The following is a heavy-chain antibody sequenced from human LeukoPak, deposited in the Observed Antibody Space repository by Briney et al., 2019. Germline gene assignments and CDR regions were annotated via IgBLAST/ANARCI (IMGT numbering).Heavy chain of an antibody. D-gene: IGHD4-17*01. CDR1: GGSFSGYY. CDR2: INHSGST. V-gene: IGHV4-34*01. J-gene: IGHJ4*02. CDR3: ARGYGDC. Sequence: PSETLSLTCAVYGGSFSGYYWSWIRQPPGKGLEWIGEINHSGSTNYNPSLKSRVTTSVDTSKNQFSLKLSSVTAADTAVYYCARGYGDCWGQGTLVTVSS.